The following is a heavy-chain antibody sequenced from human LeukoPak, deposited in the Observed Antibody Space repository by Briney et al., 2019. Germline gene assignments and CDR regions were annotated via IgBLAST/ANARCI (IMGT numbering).Heavy chain of an antibody. Sequence: GRPLRLSCAASGFTFDEYAMHWVRQPPGKGLEWVSGITWNSDTTAYADSVKGRFTISRDNAKNSLYLQMNSLRAEDTALYYCAKDKYSNHLELFDLWGRGTLVTVSS. V-gene: IGHV3-9*01. D-gene: IGHD4-4*01. J-gene: IGHJ2*01. CDR2: ITWNSDTT. CDR3: AKDKYSNHLELFDL. CDR1: GFTFDEYA.